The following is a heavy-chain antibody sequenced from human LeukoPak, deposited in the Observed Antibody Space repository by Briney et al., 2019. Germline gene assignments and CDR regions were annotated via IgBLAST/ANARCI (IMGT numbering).Heavy chain of an antibody. CDR1: GFSFSSYA. CDR3: AAPRSGYSGYEPFDY. Sequence: GGSLRLSCAASGFSFSSYAMTWVRQAPGKGLEWVSAISGSGSGTYFAVSVKGRFTISRDNSKNTLYLQMNSLRAEDTAVYYCAAPRSGYSGYEPFDYWGQGTLVTVSS. J-gene: IGHJ4*02. CDR2: ISGSGSGT. D-gene: IGHD5-12*01. V-gene: IGHV3-23*01.